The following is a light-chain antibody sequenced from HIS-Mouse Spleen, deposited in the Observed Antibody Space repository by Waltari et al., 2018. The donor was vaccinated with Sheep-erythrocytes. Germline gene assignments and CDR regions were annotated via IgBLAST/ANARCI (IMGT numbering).Light chain of an antibody. CDR1: SRDVGRYKL. CDR2: EGS. J-gene: IGLJ3*02. CDR3: CSYAGSSTPWV. V-gene: IGLV2-23*01. Sequence: QSALTQPASVSGSPGQSITISCTGTSRDVGRYKLVSWYQQHPGKAPKLMIYEGSKRPSGVSNRFSGSKSGNTASLTISGLQAEDEADYYCCSYAGSSTPWVFGGGTKLTVL.